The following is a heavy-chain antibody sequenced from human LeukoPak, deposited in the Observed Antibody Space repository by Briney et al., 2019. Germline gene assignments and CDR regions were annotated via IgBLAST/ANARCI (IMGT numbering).Heavy chain of an antibody. CDR1: GYTFTSYG. V-gene: IGHV1-18*01. CDR2: ISAYNGNT. D-gene: IGHD3-22*01. J-gene: IGHJ3*02. Sequence: ASVKVSCKASGYTFTSYGINWVRQAPGQGLEWMGLISAYNGNTNYAQKLQGRVTMTTDTSTSTAYMELRSLRSDDTAVYYCARDVGYDSSGDDAFDIWGQGTMVTVSS. CDR3: ARDVGYDSSGDDAFDI.